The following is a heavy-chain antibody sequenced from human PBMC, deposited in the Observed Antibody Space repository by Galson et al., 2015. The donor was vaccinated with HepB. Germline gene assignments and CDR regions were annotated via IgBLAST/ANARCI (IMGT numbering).Heavy chain of an antibody. V-gene: IGHV3-21*01. Sequence: SLRLSCAGSGFTFRNYAMHWVRQAPGKGLEWVSYVSSLGSYTYYADSVKGRFTLYRDNAKNSLYLRMDTLTAEDTAVYYCARAWDYQGLDWFDPWGKGTLVSVSS. J-gene: IGHJ5*02. D-gene: IGHD4/OR15-4a*01. CDR1: GFTFRNYA. CDR2: VSSLGSYT. CDR3: ARAWDYQGLDWFDP.